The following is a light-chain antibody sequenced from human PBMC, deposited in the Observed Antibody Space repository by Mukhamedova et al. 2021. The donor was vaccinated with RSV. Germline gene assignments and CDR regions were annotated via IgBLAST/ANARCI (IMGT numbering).Light chain of an antibody. J-gene: IGKJ2*01. CDR2: AAS. V-gene: IGKV1-39*01. Sequence: WYQRRVHGKAPQILIYAASTLQSGVPSRFSGSGSGTDFTLTITNLQPEDFVTYYCQQSYSVPPYTFGQGTKVEIK. CDR3: QQSYSVPPYT.